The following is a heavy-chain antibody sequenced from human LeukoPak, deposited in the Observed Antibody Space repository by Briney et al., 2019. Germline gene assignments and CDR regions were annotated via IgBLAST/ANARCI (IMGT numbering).Heavy chain of an antibody. D-gene: IGHD3-10*01. V-gene: IGHV3-7*01. J-gene: IGHJ4*02. CDR1: GFTFSSYW. CDR3: ARAIRGSAVDTGDR. CDR2: IKNDGSEE. Sequence: GGSLRLSCAASGFTFSSYWMRWVRQAPGKGLEGVADIKNDGSEEYYVDSVKGRFTISRDNAKNSLFLQMNSLTVEDTAVYYCARAIRGSAVDTGDRWGQGTLVTVSS.